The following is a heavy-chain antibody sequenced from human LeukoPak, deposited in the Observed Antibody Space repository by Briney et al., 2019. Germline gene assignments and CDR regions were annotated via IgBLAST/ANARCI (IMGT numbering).Heavy chain of an antibody. J-gene: IGHJ4*02. CDR1: GFTFSSYW. D-gene: IGHD4-23*01. Sequence: PGGSLRLSCAASGFTFSSYWMNWARQAPGKGLVWVSRIDRDGSRINYADSVKGRFTISRDNGKNTLFLQMNSLRAEDAAVYYCVRGNDYGGPHYWGQGTLVTVSS. V-gene: IGHV3-74*01. CDR3: VRGNDYGGPHY. CDR2: IDRDGSRI.